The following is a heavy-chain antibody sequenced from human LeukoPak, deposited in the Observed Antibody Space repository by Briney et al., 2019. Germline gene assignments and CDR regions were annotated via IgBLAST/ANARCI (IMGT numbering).Heavy chain of an antibody. CDR3: ARGSKYSSSSSGEDY. D-gene: IGHD6-6*01. CDR1: GFTFSSYA. J-gene: IGHJ4*02. V-gene: IGHV4-34*01. CDR2: INHSGSI. Sequence: GSLRLSCAASGFTFSSYAMSWIRQPPGKGLEWIGEINHSGSINYNPSLKSRVTISVDTSKNQFSLKLSSVTAADTAVYYCARGSKYSSSSSGEDYWGQGTLVTVSS.